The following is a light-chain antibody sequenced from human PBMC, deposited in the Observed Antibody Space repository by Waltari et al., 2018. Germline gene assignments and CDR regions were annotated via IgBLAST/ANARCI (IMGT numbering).Light chain of an antibody. V-gene: IGLV2-8*01. CDR2: EVS. CDR1: SSHVGGYEY. J-gene: IGLJ3*02. CDR3: SSYAGGSTLGV. Sequence: QSALTQPPSASGSPGQSVTISCTGTSSHVGGYEYGSWYQHPPGKAPKLMIYEVSKRPSGVPDRFSGSKSGNTASLTVSGLQAEDEGDYYCSSYAGGSTLGVFGGGTKLTVL.